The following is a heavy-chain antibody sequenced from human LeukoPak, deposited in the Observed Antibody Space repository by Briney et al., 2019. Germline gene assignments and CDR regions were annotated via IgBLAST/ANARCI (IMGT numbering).Heavy chain of an antibody. CDR3: ARHTGDAYNFDY. CDR2: IYSTGST. CDR1: GVPTSNSYYY. V-gene: IGHV4-39*01. J-gene: IGHJ4*02. D-gene: IGHD5-24*01. Sequence: SETLSLTCSVSGVPTSNSYYYWGWIRQPPGKGLEWIGSIYSTGSTYQNPSLKSRLTMSVDTSNSQFSLKLSSVSAADTAVYYCARHTGDAYNFDYWGQGTLVTVSS.